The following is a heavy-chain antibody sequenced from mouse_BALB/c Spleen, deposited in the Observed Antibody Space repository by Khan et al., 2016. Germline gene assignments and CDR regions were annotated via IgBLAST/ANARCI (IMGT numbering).Heavy chain of an antibody. CDR1: GFTFSDYY. V-gene: IGHV5-4*02. D-gene: IGHD2-1*01. CDR2: ISDGGSYT. Sequence: EVELVESGGGLVKPGGSLKLSCAASGFTFSDYYMYWVRQTPEKRLEWVATISDGGSYTYYPDSVKGRFTISRDNAKNNLYLQKSSLKSEDTARYYCARTYGNYGYFDVWGAGTTVTVSS. CDR3: ARTYGNYGYFDV. J-gene: IGHJ1*01.